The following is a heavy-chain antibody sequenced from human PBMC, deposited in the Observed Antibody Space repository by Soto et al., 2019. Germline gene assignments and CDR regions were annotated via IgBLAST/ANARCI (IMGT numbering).Heavy chain of an antibody. CDR1: GFTVNHNY. J-gene: IGHJ5*02. CDR3: ARAYPDTSMAET. D-gene: IGHD5-18*01. Sequence: QSGGSLRLSCVASGFTVNHNYISWVRQAPGKGLEWVSIIHSGGETYYADSVKGRFSISRDNSKNTLYLQMNSLRAEDTAIYYCARAYPDTSMAETWGQGTLVTVSS. V-gene: IGHV3-53*01. CDR2: IHSGGET.